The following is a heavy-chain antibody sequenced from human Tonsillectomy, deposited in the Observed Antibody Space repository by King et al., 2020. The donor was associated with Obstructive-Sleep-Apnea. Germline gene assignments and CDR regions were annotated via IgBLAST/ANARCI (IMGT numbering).Heavy chain of an antibody. Sequence: VQLVQSGAEVKKPGASVKVSCKASGYTFTGYYMHWVRQAPGQGLEWMGWINPNSGGTNYAQKFQGWVTMTRETSISTAYMELSRLRSDDTAVYYCAREGDTGDYRFDYWGQGTLVTVSS. J-gene: IGHJ4*02. CDR2: INPNSGGT. D-gene: IGHD3-16*01. V-gene: IGHV1-2*04. CDR1: GYTFTGYY. CDR3: AREGDTGDYRFDY.